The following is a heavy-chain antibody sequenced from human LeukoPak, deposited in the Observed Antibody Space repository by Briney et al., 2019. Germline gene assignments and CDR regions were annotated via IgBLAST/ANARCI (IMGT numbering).Heavy chain of an antibody. V-gene: IGHV1-2*02. CDR3: ARDQGFDDAFDI. CDR2: INPNSGGT. Sequence: ASVKVSCKASGYTLTGYYMHWVRQAPGQGLEWMGWINPNSGGTNYAQKFQGRVTMTRDTSISTAYMELSRLRSDDTAVYYCARDQGFDDAFDIWGQGTMVTVSS. J-gene: IGHJ3*02. CDR1: GYTLTGYY.